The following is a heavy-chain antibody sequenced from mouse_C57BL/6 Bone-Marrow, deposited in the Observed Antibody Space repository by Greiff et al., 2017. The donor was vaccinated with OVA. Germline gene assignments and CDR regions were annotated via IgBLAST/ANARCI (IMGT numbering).Heavy chain of an antibody. CDR1: GFTFSSYA. V-gene: IGHV5-9-1*02. J-gene: IGHJ2*01. CDR3: TRDPSYYGSSYPYYFDY. D-gene: IGHD1-1*01. CDR2: ISSGGDYI. Sequence: EVKLVEPGEGLVKPGGSLKLSCAASGFTFSSYAMSWVRQTPEKRLEWVAYISSGGDYIYYADTVKGRFTISRDNARNTLYLQMSSLKSEDTAMYYCTRDPSYYGSSYPYYFDYWGQGTTLTVSS.